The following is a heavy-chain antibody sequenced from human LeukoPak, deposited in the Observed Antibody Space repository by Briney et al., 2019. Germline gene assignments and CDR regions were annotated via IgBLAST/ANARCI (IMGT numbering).Heavy chain of an antibody. D-gene: IGHD3-22*01. CDR1: GGSISSSSYY. CDR2: IYYSGST. V-gene: IGHV4-39*07. CDR3: ARDTMIAAPATYGMDV. J-gene: IGHJ6*02. Sequence: SETLSLTCTVSGGSISSSSYYWGWIRQPPGKGLERIGSIYYSGSTYYNPSLKSRVTISVDTSKNQFSLKLSSVTAADTAVYYCARDTMIAAPATYGMDVWGQGTTVTVSS.